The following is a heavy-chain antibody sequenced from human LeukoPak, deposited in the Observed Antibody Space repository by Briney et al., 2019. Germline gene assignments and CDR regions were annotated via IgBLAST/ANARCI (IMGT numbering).Heavy chain of an antibody. J-gene: IGHJ3*02. CDR2: IYSGGST. CDR3: ARLTMVLAFDI. D-gene: IGHD4/OR15-4a*01. V-gene: IGHV3-53*01. Sequence: GGSLRLSCAASGVTFSSNCMSWVRQAPGKGLEWVSVIYSGGSTYYADSVKGRFTISRNNSKNTLYLQMNSLRAEDTAVYYCARLTMVLAFDIWGQGTMVTVSS. CDR1: GVTFSSNC.